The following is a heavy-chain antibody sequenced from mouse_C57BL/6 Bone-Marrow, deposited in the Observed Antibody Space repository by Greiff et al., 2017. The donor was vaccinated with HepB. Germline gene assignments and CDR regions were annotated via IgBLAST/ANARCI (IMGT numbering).Heavy chain of an antibody. CDR1: GFTFNTYA. CDR3: VRDRIYYGSSWNWYFDV. J-gene: IGHJ1*03. D-gene: IGHD1-1*01. Sequence: GGGLVQPKGSLKLSCAASGFTFNTYAMHWVRQAPGKGLEWVARIRSKSSNYATYYADSVKDRFTISRDDSQSMLYLQMNNLKTEDTAMYYCVRDRIYYGSSWNWYFDVWGTGTTVTVAS. V-gene: IGHV10-3*01. CDR2: IRSKSSNYAT.